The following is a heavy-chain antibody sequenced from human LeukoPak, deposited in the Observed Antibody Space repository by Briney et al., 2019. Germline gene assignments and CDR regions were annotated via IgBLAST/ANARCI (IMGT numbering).Heavy chain of an antibody. CDR3: AKVSVRLPDY. CDR1: GFTFSSYA. V-gene: IGHV3-23*01. Sequence: GGSLRLSCAASGFTFSSYAMSWVRQAPGKGLEWVSAISGSGGSTYYADSVKGRFTISRDNSKNTLYLQMNSLRPEDTALYYCAKVSVRLPDYWGQGTLVIVSS. D-gene: IGHD4-11*01. J-gene: IGHJ4*02. CDR2: ISGSGGST.